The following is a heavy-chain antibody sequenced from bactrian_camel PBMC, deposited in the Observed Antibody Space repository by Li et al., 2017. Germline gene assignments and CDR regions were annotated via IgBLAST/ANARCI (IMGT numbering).Heavy chain of an antibody. CDR1: GFIDSRYC. CDR2: IYVIGGTT. J-gene: IGHJ4*01. V-gene: IGHV3S1*01. Sequence: HVQLVESGGGSEQTGESLRLSCAASGFIDSRYCMGWFRQAPGKEREGVAHIYVIGGTTAYADSVKGRFTISQGNAKNTLYLQMNSLKPEDTAVYYCVRSSSYYTDYVSWGQGTQVTVS. CDR3: VRSSSYYTDYVS. D-gene: IGHD4*01.